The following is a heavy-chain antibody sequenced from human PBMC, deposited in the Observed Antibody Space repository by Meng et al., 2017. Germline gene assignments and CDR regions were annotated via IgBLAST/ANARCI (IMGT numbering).Heavy chain of an antibody. V-gene: IGHV4-38-2*02. CDR2: IYHSGST. CDR1: GYSISSGYY. J-gene: IGHJ3*02. Sequence: GSLRLSCTVSGYSISSGYYWGWIRQPPGKGLEWIGSIYHSGSTYYNPSLKSRVTISVDTSKNQFSLKLSSVTAADTAVYYCARDYVWGSYRKSDDAFDIWGQGTMVTVSS. CDR3: ARDYVWGSYRKSDDAFDI. D-gene: IGHD3-16*02.